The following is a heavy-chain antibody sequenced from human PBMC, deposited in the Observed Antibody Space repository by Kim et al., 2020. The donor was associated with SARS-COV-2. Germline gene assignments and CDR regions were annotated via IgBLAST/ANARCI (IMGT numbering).Heavy chain of an antibody. J-gene: IGHJ5*02. V-gene: IGHV3-9*01. D-gene: IGHD5-18*01. CDR3: AKALAGYSYGQFKDGGFDP. Sequence: GRLTISRDNAKNSLYLQMNSLRAEDTALYYCAKALAGYSYGQFKDGGFDPWGQGTLVTVSS.